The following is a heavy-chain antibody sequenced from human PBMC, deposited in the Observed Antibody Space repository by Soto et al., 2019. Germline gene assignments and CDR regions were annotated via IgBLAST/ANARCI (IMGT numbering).Heavy chain of an antibody. CDR2: TLYSGRT. CDR3: SSRVTDAPT. V-gene: IGHV4-4*02. J-gene: IGHJ5*02. D-gene: IGHD3-10*01. CDR1: GASISSGW. Sequence: QVQLQESGPGLVKPSGTLSLTCAVSGASISSGWWTWVRQPPGKGLEWIGETLYSGRTNYNSSLNSRVTISIDKSKKQFSLNLSSVTAADTAVYYCSSRVTDAPTWGQGTLVTVPS.